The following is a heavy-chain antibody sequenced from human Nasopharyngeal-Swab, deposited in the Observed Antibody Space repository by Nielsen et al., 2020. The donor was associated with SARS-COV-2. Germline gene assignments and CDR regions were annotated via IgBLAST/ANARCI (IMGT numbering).Heavy chain of an antibody. Sequence: GGSLRISCSASGFTFRNYGMHWVRQAPGKGLQYVSGISRDGGSTYHADSVQGRFTISRDDSKNMLDLQMSSLRAEDTALYWCVKDLRGKYAFEIWGQGTMVTVSS. CDR3: VKDLRGKYAFEI. V-gene: IGHV3-64D*06. J-gene: IGHJ3*02. CDR2: ISRDGGST. CDR1: GFTFRNYG. D-gene: IGHD3-16*01.